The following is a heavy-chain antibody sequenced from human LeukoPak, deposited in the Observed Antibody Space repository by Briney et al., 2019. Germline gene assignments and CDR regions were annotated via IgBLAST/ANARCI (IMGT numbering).Heavy chain of an antibody. D-gene: IGHD4-4*01. CDR3: ASLRASTIVAHYGMDV. CDR2: IYYTGST. V-gene: IGHV4-59*08. Sequence: SETLSLTCTVSGGSINSYYWTWIRQPPGKALEWIGYIYYTGSTNYNPSLRSRVTISVDTSKNQFSLKLSSVTAADTAVYYCASLRASTIVAHYGMDVWGQGTTVTVSS. CDR1: GGSINSYY. J-gene: IGHJ6*02.